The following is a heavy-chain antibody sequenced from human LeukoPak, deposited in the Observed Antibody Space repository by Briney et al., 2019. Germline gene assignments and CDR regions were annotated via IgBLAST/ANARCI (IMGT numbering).Heavy chain of an antibody. CDR2: IYTSGST. CDR3: ARRNIVVVPAAISYYMDV. CDR1: GGSISSGSYY. D-gene: IGHD2-2*01. V-gene: IGHV4-61*02. J-gene: IGHJ6*03. Sequence: SQTLSLTCTVSGGSISSGSYYWSWIRQPAGKGLEWIGRIYTSGSTNYNPSLKSRVTISVDTSKNQFSLKLSSVTAADTAVYYCARRNIVVVPAAISYYMDVWGKGTTVTVSS.